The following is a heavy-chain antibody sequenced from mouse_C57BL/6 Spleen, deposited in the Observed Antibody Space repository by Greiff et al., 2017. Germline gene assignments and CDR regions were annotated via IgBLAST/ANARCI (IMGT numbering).Heavy chain of an antibody. V-gene: IGHV1-53*01. D-gene: IGHD2-4*01. CDR1: GYTFTSYW. Sequence: QVQLQQPGTELVKPGASVKLSCKASGYTFTSYWMHWVKQRPGQGLEWIGNINPSNGGTNYNEKFKSKVTLTVDKSSSTAYMQLSSLTSEDSAVYYSARYDCARYFDVWGTGTTVTVSS. J-gene: IGHJ1*03. CDR3: ARYDCARYFDV. CDR2: INPSNGGT.